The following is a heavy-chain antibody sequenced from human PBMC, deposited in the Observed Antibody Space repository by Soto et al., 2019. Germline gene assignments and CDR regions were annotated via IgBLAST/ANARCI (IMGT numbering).Heavy chain of an antibody. CDR1: GFTFSSYG. CDR2: ILYDGSNK. V-gene: IGHV3-30*18. Sequence: QVQLVESGGGVVQPGRSLRLSCAASGFTFSSYGMHWVRQAPGKGLEWVAVILYDGSNKYYADSVKSRFTISRDNSKNTLYLQMTSLRAEDTAVYYCAKVRYSGYDLPDYWGQGTLVTVSS. D-gene: IGHD5-12*01. CDR3: AKVRYSGYDLPDY. J-gene: IGHJ4*02.